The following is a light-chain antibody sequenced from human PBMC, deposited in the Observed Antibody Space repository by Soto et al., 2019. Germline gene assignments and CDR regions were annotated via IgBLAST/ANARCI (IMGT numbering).Light chain of an antibody. J-gene: IGLJ2*01. V-gene: IGLV2-23*01. CDR2: EGS. CDR1: SSDVGSDNL. CDR3: CSYAGSSTAI. Sequence: QSALTQPASVSGSPGQSITISCTGTSSDVGSDNLVSWYQQHPGKAPKLMIYEGSKRPSGVSNRFSGSKSGNTASLTISGLQAEDEAEYYGCSYAGSSTAIFGGGTKLTVL.